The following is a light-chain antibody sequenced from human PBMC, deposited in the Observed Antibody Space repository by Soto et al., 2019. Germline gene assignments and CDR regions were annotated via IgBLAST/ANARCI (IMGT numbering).Light chain of an antibody. CDR1: QTITTY. V-gene: IGKV3-11*01. Sequence: EIVLTQSPATLSLSPGERATLSCRASQTITTYLAWYQQKPGQPPRLLIYGASNRASGIPARFGSGSGTDFTLTISNLEPEDFAVYYCQQRSNWPANFGQGTRLEIK. CDR2: GAS. J-gene: IGKJ5*01. CDR3: QQRSNWPAN.